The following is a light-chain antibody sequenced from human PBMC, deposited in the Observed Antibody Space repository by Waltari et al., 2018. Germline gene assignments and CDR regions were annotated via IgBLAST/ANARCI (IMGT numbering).Light chain of an antibody. J-gene: IGKJ1*01. Sequence: DSQMTQSPTSLSASVGDRVTITCRASQSISPYLNWYQQKPGKAPNLLIHTASTLESGVPSRFSGGGSGTEFTLTISSLQPEDSATYFCQQNYSPPWTFGQGTKVEI. CDR3: QQNYSPPWT. CDR1: QSISPY. CDR2: TAS. V-gene: IGKV1-39*01.